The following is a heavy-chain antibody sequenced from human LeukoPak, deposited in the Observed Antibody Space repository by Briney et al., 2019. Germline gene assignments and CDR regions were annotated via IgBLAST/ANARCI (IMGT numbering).Heavy chain of an antibody. CDR3: ARVRQRCYFDY. V-gene: IGHV3-53*01. CDR1: GFTVSSNY. J-gene: IGHJ4*02. Sequence: GGSLRLSCAASGFTVSSNYMSWVRQAPGKGLEWVSVIYSGGSTYYADSVKGRFTISRDNSKNTLYLQMNSLRAEDTAVYYCARVRQRCYFDYWGQGTLVTVSS. CDR2: IYSGGST. D-gene: IGHD6-25*01.